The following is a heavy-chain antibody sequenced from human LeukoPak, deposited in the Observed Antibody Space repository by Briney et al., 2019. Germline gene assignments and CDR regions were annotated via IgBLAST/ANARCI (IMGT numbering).Heavy chain of an antibody. D-gene: IGHD2/OR15-2a*01. CDR3: AKTFSPYYYGDY. CDR1: GFTFSSYA. J-gene: IGHJ4*02. CDR2: ISYSGGST. V-gene: IGHV3-23*01. Sequence: GRSLRLSCAASGFTFSSYAMSSVRQAPGKGLEWVSAISYSGGSTYYADSGKGRFTISRDHPKNTLYLQMNSLRAEDTAVYYCAKTFSPYYYGDYWGQGTLVTVSS.